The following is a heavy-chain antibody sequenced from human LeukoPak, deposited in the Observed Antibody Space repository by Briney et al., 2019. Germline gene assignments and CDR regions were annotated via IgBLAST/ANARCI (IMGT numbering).Heavy chain of an antibody. D-gene: IGHD5-18*01. J-gene: IGHJ4*02. V-gene: IGHV4-34*01. CDR3: ARGRGYSYGSYFDY. Sequence: PSETLSLTCAVYGGSFSGYYWRWIRQPPGKGLEWIGEINHSGSTNYNPSLKSRVTISVDTSKNQFSLKLSSVTAADTAVYYCARGRGYSYGSYFDYWGQGTLVTVSS. CDR2: INHSGST. CDR1: GGSFSGYY.